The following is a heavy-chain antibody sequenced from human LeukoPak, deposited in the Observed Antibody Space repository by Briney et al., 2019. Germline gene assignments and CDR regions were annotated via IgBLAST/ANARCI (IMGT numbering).Heavy chain of an antibody. J-gene: IGHJ5*02. V-gene: IGHV3-66*03. CDR1: GFRDSDYY. CDR2: NRDSGEA. Sequence: GGPLRLSCAVSGFRDSDYYMSWVRQAPGKGLEWVGHNRDSGEAFYADFARGRSAISRDESENTLYLQMNSLRVEDTAVYFCARDCAANQDWAEFDPWGQGTPVIVSS. CDR3: ARDCAANQDWAEFDP. D-gene: IGHD3/OR15-3a*01.